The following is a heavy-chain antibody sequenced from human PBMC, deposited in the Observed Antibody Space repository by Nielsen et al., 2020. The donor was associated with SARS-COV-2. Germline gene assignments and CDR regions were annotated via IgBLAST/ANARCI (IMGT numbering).Heavy chain of an antibody. V-gene: IGHV1-69*02. D-gene: IGHD2-21*01. Sequence: WVRQAPGQGLEWMGRIIPILGIANYAQKFRGRATITADKSTSTAYMELSSLRSEDTAVYYCARGGGETGMDVWGQGTTVTVSS. CDR3: ARGGGETGMDV. J-gene: IGHJ6*02. CDR2: IIPILGIA.